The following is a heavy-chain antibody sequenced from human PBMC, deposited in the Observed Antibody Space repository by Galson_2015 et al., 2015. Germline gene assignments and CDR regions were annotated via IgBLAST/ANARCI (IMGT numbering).Heavy chain of an antibody. CDR1: GYKFTTYS. V-gene: IGHV5-51*01. D-gene: IGHD7-27*01. J-gene: IGHJ6*02. CDR3: AKHGDASSYGMDV. Sequence: KDSCKGSGYKFTTYSISWVRQMPGRGLEWKGIVYPIDSDTRYSPSFEGQVTISVDKSTNTAYLQWNSLKASDTAMYYCAKHGDASSYGMDVWGQGTTVTVSS. CDR2: VYPIDSDT.